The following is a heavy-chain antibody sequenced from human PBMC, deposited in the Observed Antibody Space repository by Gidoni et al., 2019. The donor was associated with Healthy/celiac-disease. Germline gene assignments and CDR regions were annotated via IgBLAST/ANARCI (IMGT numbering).Heavy chain of an antibody. J-gene: IGHJ5*02. D-gene: IGHD6-19*01. CDR2: INHSGST. CDR1: GGSFSGYY. CDR3: ARVPKGRIAVAGSWFDP. Sequence: QVQLQQWGAGLLKPSETLSLTCAVYGGSFSGYYWSWIRQPPGKGLEWIGEINHSGSTNYNPSLKSRVTISVDTSKNQFSLKLSSVTAADTAVYYCARVPKGRIAVAGSWFDPWGQGTLVTVSS. V-gene: IGHV4-34*01.